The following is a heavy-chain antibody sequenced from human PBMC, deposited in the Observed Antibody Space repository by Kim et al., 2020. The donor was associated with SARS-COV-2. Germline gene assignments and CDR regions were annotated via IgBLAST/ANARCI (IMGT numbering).Heavy chain of an antibody. V-gene: IGHV1-8*01. CDR3: ARGRGNGDVLGTATRVSRKNWFDR. J-gene: IGHJ5*02. Sequence: ASVKVSCKSSGYTFTYFDISWVRQATGQGLEWMGWMNPKTGDTNYAQKFQGRITMTGDTSINTAYMELRTLRPDDTAVYYCARGRGNGDVLGTATRVSRKNWFDRWGQGTLVSVSS. CDR2: MNPKTGDT. D-gene: IGHD2-15*01. CDR1: GYTFTYFD.